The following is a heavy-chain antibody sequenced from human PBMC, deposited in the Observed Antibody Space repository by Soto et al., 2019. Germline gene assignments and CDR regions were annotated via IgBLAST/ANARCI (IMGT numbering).Heavy chain of an antibody. CDR3: AKGASYYYDSSGYYAY. V-gene: IGHV3-23*01. Sequence: GGSLRLSCAASGFTFSNYAMSWVRQAPGKGLEWVSAVSGSGGSTFYAGSVKGRFTISRDNSKNTLSLQMNSLRAEDTAVYYCAKGASYYYDSSGYYAYWGQGTLVTVSS. J-gene: IGHJ4*02. CDR2: VSGSGGST. CDR1: GFTFSNYA. D-gene: IGHD3-22*01.